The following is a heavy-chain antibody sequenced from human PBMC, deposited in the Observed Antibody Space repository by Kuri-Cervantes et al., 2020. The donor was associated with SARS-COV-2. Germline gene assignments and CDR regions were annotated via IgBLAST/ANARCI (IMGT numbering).Heavy chain of an antibody. CDR3: ARERRGLPPPPFDP. CDR2: IYTSGST. Sequence: SETLSLTCTVSGGSISSGSYYWSWIRQPAGKGLEWIGRIYTSGSTNYNPSLKSRVTISVDTSKNQFSLKLSSVTAADTAVYYCARERRGLPPPPFDPWGQGTLVTVSS. CDR1: GGSISSGSYY. V-gene: IGHV4-61*02. J-gene: IGHJ5*02. D-gene: IGHD5-12*01.